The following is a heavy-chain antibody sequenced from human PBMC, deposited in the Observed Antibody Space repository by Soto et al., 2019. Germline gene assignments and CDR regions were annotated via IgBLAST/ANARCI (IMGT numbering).Heavy chain of an antibody. Sequence: GESLKISCKGSGYSFTSYWIGWVRQMPVKGLEWMGIVYPGDSDTRYSPSFQGQVTISADKSISTAYLQWSSLKASDTAMYYCARRGYYSARGPSVYYYYMDGWGKGTTVTV. J-gene: IGHJ6*03. V-gene: IGHV5-51*01. CDR2: VYPGDSDT. D-gene: IGHD3-3*01. CDR3: ARRGYYSARGPSVYYYYMDG. CDR1: GYSFTSYW.